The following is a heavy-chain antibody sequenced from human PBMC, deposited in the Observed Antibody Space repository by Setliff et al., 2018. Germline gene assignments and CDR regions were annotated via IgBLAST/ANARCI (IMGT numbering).Heavy chain of an antibody. V-gene: IGHV3-23*01. D-gene: IGHD2-15*01. J-gene: IGHJ4*02. CDR2: ISGSGGST. CDR1: GFTFSSYA. CDR3: AKGSCSGGSCYFKAQEFDY. Sequence: PGGSLRLSCAASGFTFSSYAMSWVRQAPGKGLEWVSAISGSGGSTHYADSVKGRFTISRDNSKNTLYLQMNSLRAEYSAVYYCAKGSCSGGSCYFKAQEFDYLGQGTLVTVSS.